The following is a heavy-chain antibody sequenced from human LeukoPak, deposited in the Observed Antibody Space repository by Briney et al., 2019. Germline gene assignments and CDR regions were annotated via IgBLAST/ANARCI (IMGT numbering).Heavy chain of an antibody. CDR2: ISSSSSTI. Sequence: PGGSLRLSCAASGFTFSSYSMNWVRQAPGKGLEWVSYISSSSSTIYYADSVKGRFTISRDNAKNSLYLQMNSLRAEDTAVYYCARCDSSGPTDYWGQGTLVTVSS. D-gene: IGHD3-22*01. CDR3: ARCDSSGPTDY. J-gene: IGHJ4*02. CDR1: GFTFSSYS. V-gene: IGHV3-48*04.